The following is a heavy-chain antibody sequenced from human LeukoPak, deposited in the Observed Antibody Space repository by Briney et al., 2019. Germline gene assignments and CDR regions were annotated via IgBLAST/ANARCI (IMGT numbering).Heavy chain of an antibody. V-gene: IGHV4-61*02. J-gene: IGHJ4*02. D-gene: IGHD3-22*01. CDR2: IYTSGST. CDR1: GSSISSGDYY. CDR3: ARVGYDSTRGDHFDY. Sequence: SETLSLTCTVSGSSISSGDYYWSWIRQPAGKGLEWIGRIYTSGSTNYNPSLKSRVTMSVDTSKNQFSLKLSSVTAADTAVYYCARVGYDSTRGDHFDYWGQGTLVTVSS.